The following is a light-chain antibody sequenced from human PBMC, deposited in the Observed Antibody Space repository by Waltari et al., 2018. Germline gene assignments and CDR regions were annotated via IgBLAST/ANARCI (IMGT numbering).Light chain of an antibody. J-gene: IGLJ2*01. V-gene: IGLV2-14*01. Sequence: QSALTQPASLSGSPGQSITISCTGASTDVDGYNYVSWYQHHPDKAPNLMIYEVTNRPAGVSNRFSGSRSGNTASLTISGLQAEDEADYYCTSYISSSIVIFGGGTKLTVL. CDR1: STDVDGYNY. CDR3: TSYISSSIVI. CDR2: EVT.